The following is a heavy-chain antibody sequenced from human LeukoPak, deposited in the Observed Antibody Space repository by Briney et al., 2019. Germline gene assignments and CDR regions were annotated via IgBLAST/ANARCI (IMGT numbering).Heavy chain of an antibody. D-gene: IGHD2-2*01. V-gene: IGHV1-69*13. Sequence: SVKVSCKASGGTFSSYAISWVRQAPGQGLEWMGGIIPIFGTANYAQKFQGRVTITADESTSTAYMELSSLRSEDTAVYYCATMREGEGVVVPAAKYNWFDPWGQGTLVTVSS. CDR2: IIPIFGTA. CDR3: ATMREGEGVVVPAAKYNWFDP. CDR1: GGTFSSYA. J-gene: IGHJ5*02.